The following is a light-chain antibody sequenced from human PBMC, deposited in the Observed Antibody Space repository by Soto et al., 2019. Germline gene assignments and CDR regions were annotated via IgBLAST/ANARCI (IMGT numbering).Light chain of an antibody. CDR3: QQRSKWPRT. CDR1: QSVGSY. J-gene: IGKJ1*01. CDR2: DAS. Sequence: ETVLTQSPATLSLSPGDRATLSCRASQSVGSYLAWYQQKPDQTPRLLIYDASNRATGIPTRFSGSGSGTDFTLTISSLEPEDFAVYYCQQRSKWPRTFGQGTKVEIK. V-gene: IGKV3-11*01.